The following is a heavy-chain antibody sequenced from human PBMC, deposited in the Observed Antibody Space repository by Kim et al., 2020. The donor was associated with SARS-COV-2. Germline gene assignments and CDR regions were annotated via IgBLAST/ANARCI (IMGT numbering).Heavy chain of an antibody. CDR1: GGSLRGYY. CDR2: IDYGGST. Sequence: SETLSLTCTVSGGSLRGYYVTWIRQPPGKGLEWIAYIDYGGSTNYNPSLKSRVTISIDPSKNQVSLKVNSVTAADTAVYYCARDSNWGLHAFDIWGQGTMVTVSS. CDR3: ARDSNWGLHAFDI. J-gene: IGHJ3*02. V-gene: IGHV4-59*13. D-gene: IGHD7-27*01.